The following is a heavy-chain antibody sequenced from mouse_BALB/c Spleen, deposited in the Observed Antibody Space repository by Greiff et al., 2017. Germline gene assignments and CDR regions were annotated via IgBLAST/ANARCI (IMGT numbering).Heavy chain of an antibody. CDR3: ARRMDY. Sequence: QVQLQQPGAELVKPGASVKLSCKASGYTFTSYWMHWVKQRPGQGLEWIGEIDPSDSYTNYNQKFKGKATLTVDKSSSTAYMELRSLTSEDSAVYYCARRMDYWGQGTSVTVSS. J-gene: IGHJ4*01. CDR1: GYTFTSYW. CDR2: IDPSDSYT. V-gene: IGHV1-69*02.